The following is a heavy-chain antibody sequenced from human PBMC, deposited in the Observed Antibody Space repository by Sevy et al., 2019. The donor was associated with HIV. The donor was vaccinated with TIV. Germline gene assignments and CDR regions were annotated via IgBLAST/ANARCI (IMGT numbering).Heavy chain of an antibody. D-gene: IGHD3-22*01. CDR2: ISGSGGST. V-gene: IGHV3-23*01. Sequence: GGSLRLSCAASGFTFSSYAMSWVRQAPGKGLEWVSAISGSGGSTYYADSVKGRFIISRDNSKNTLYLQMNSLRAEDTAVYYCAKESAYYDSSGYYTDGGYFDYWGQGTLVTVSS. CDR1: GFTFSSYA. J-gene: IGHJ4*02. CDR3: AKESAYYDSSGYYTDGGYFDY.